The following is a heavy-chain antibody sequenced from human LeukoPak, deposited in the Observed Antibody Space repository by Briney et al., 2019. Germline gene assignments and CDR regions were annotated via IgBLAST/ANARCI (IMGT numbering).Heavy chain of an antibody. CDR2: ISDSGTTI. CDR1: GFTFSDYY. CDR3: ARGEDYYDSSGYGSVDY. D-gene: IGHD3-22*01. V-gene: IGHV3-11*04. Sequence: GGSLRLSCAASGFTFSDYYMSWIRQAPGKGLEWLSSISDSGTTIHYADSVKGRFTISRDNAKNSLYLQINSLRAEDMAVYYCARGEDYYDSSGYGSVDYWGQGTLVTVSS. J-gene: IGHJ4*02.